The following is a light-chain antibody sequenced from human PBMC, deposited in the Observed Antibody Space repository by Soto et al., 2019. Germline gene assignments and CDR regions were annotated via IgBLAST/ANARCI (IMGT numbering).Light chain of an antibody. CDR3: CSYAGSYTWV. J-gene: IGLJ3*02. CDR1: SSDVAGYNY. V-gene: IGLV2-11*01. CDR2: DVS. Sequence: QSALTQPRSVSESPGQSVTISCTGTSSDVAGYNYVSWYQQHPGKAPKLIIYDVSKRPSGVPDRFSGSKSGNTASLTISGLQAEDEADYYCCSYAGSYTWVFGGGTQLTVL.